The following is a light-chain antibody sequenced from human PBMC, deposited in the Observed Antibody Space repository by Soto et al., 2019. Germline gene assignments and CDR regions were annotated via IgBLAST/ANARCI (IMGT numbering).Light chain of an antibody. J-gene: IGKJ1*01. V-gene: IGKV1-39*01. Sequence: DIQKTQSPTSLSPSLGDRITIPFPANESIRNNLNWYQQKPGKAPKLLIYAASTLQSGVPSRFSGGGSGTEFTLTIGSLQPEDFTTYYCQQTYSTPRGAFGQGTKVDIK. CDR3: QQTYSTPRGA. CDR1: ESIRNN. CDR2: AAS.